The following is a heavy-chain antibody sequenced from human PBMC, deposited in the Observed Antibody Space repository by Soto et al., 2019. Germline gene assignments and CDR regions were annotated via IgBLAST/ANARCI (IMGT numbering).Heavy chain of an antibody. CDR2: IKSDGSEI. V-gene: IGHV3-7*05. J-gene: IGHJ4*02. CDR3: AREAY. CDR1: GFTISRYW. Sequence: GGSLRLSCVGSGFTISRYWMSWVRLAPGRGLEWVANIKSDGSEIQYADSVMGRFTISRDNIKNSLFLQMSSLRVDDTAVYYCAREAYWGRGTLVTVSS.